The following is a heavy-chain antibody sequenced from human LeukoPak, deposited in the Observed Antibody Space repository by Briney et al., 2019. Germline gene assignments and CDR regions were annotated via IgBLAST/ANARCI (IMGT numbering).Heavy chain of an antibody. J-gene: IGHJ4*02. CDR2: INPNSGGT. Sequence: EASVKVSCKASGYTFTGYYMHWVRQAPGQGLEWMGWINPNSGGTNYAQKFQGRVTMTRDTSISTAYMELSRLRSDDTAVYYCARDLGTYYYDSSGLDYWGQGTLVTVSS. CDR1: GYTFTGYY. V-gene: IGHV1-2*02. CDR3: ARDLGTYYYDSSGLDY. D-gene: IGHD3-22*01.